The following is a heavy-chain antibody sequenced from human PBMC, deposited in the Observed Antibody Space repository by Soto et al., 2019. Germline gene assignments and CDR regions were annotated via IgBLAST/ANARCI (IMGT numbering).Heavy chain of an antibody. J-gene: IGHJ5*02. CDR3: ARLMGSWYDDNWFDP. Sequence: PSETLSLTCTVSGGSISSGGYYWSWIRQHPGKGLEWIGYIYYSGSTSYNPSLKSRLTISVDTSKSQFSLKLSSVTAADTAVYYCARLMGSWYDDNWFDPWGQGTLVTVSS. D-gene: IGHD6-13*01. V-gene: IGHV4-31*03. CDR1: GGSISSGGYY. CDR2: IYYSGST.